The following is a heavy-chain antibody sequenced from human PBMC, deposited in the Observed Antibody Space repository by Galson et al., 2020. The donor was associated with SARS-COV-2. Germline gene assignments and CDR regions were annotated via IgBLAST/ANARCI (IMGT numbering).Heavy chain of an antibody. CDR3: ARMTVAGPFDY. Sequence: ASVKVSCKASGHTFTNSYMHWVRQAPRPGREWMGLINPSGVNTYYEQNFQGRVTMTRDTSTSTVYMELRSLRSEDTTVYYCARMTVAGPFDYLGQGTLVTVSS. CDR1: GHTFTNSY. J-gene: IGHJ4*02. D-gene: IGHD6-19*01. V-gene: IGHV1-46*01. CDR2: INPSGVNT.